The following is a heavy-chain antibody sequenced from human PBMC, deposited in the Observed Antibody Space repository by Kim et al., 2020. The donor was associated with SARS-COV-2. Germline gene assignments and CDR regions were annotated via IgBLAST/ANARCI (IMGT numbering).Heavy chain of an antibody. D-gene: IGHD2-2*01. CDR1: GFTFSSYS. CDR3: ARVLTSCCSYFDY. Sequence: GGSLRLSCAASGFTFSSYSMNWVRQAPGKGLEWVSSISSSGSSIYYADSMKGRFTISRDNARASLYLQMNSLRAEDTAVYYCARVLTSCCSYFDYWGQGTLVTVSS. J-gene: IGHJ4*02. CDR2: ISSSGSSI. V-gene: IGHV3-21*01.